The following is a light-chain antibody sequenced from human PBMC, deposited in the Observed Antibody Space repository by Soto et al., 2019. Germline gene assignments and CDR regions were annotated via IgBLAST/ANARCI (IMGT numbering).Light chain of an antibody. Sequence: EIVLTQSPATLSVSPGERATLSCMASQGVSNYLAWYQQTPGQPPRLLIYGASTRATGIPARFSGSGSGTEFTLTISSLQSEDFAVYYCQQYNNWPRTFGQGTKVDIK. CDR3: QQYNNWPRT. CDR1: QGVSNY. V-gene: IGKV3-15*01. CDR2: GAS. J-gene: IGKJ1*01.